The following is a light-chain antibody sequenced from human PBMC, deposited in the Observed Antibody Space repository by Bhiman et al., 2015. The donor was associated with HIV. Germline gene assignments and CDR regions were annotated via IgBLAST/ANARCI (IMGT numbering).Light chain of an antibody. J-gene: IGLJ2*01. CDR3: QSSDVSVHVV. CDR1: SGSIASNS. CDR2: QND. V-gene: IGLV6-57*01. Sequence: NFMLTQPHSVSESPGKTVTISCXRSSGSIASNSVQWYQQRPGSSPTIVIFQNDERPFGVPDRFSGSVDSSSNSASLTISGLTTEDEADYYCQSSDVSVHVVFGGGTKLTVL.